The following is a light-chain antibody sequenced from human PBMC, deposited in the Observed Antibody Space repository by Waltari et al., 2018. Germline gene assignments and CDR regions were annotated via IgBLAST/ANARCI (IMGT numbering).Light chain of an antibody. CDR1: QSVTNY. V-gene: IGKV3-11*01. CDR2: DAS. CDR3: QQRRKWPLT. Sequence: CRANQSVTNYAGGYQLKPGQAHRRLIYDASNRATGSRARFSGGGSETDFTLTISKLEPEDSAVDYWQQRRKWPLTVGRGTKVEIK. J-gene: IGKJ4*01.